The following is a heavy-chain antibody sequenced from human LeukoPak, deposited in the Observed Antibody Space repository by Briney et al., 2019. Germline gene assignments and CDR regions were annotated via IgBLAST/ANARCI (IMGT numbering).Heavy chain of an antibody. CDR2: INPSGGST. J-gene: IGHJ3*02. CDR3: ASTKEITGTTDAFDI. V-gene: IGHV1-46*01. D-gene: IGHD1-20*01. Sequence: ASVKVSFKASGYTFTSYYMHWVRRSPGQGLEWRGIINPSGGSTSYAQKFPGRVTMTRDMSTSTVYMELSSLRSEDTAVYYCASTKEITGTTDAFDIWGQGTMVTVSS. CDR1: GYTFTSYY.